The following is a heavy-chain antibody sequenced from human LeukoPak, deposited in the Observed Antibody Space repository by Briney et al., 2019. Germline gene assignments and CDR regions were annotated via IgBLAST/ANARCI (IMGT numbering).Heavy chain of an antibody. Sequence: PGGSLRLSCVASGFTFSSYAMHWVRQAPGKGLEWVAVISYDGSNRYYADSVKGRFTISRDNSKNTLYLQMNSLRAEDTAVYYCARDSLYSSSSGGVGPFDYWGQGTLVTVSS. CDR3: ARDSLYSSSSGGVGPFDY. J-gene: IGHJ4*02. CDR2: ISYDGSNR. CDR1: GFTFSSYA. D-gene: IGHD6-6*01. V-gene: IGHV3-30-3*01.